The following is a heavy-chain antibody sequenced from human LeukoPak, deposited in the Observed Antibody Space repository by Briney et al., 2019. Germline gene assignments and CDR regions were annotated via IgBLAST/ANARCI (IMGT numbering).Heavy chain of an antibody. CDR3: ARERGRYDYVWGSYRSAPFDY. CDR1: GGSSSSYY. V-gene: IGHV4-59*12. J-gene: IGHJ4*02. Sequence: SSETLSLTCTVSGGSSSSYYWSWIRQPPRKGLEWIGYMSYSGSTNYNPSPKSRVTISVDTSKNQFSLKLSSVTAADTAVYYCARERGRYDYVWGSYRSAPFDYWGQGTLVTVSS. CDR2: MSYSGST. D-gene: IGHD3-16*02.